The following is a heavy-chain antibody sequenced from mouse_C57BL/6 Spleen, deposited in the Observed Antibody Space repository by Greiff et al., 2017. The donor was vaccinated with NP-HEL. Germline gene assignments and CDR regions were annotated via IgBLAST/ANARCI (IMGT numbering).Heavy chain of an antibody. CDR2: INPSNGGT. Sequence: QVQLKQPGTELVKPGASVKLSCKASGYTFTSYWMHWVKQRPGQGLEWIGNINPSNGGTNYNEKFKSKATLTVDKSSSTAYMQLSSLTSEDSAVYYCAREGNGNRYAMDYWGQGTSVTVSS. CDR1: GYTFTSYW. J-gene: IGHJ4*01. CDR3: AREGNGNRYAMDY. V-gene: IGHV1-53*01. D-gene: IGHD2-1*01.